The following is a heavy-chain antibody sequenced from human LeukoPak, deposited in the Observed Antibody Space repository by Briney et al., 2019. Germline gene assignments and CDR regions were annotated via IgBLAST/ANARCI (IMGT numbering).Heavy chain of an antibody. J-gene: IGHJ4*02. CDR2: ISSSGSTI. Sequence: GGSLRLSCTASGFTFSSYAMSWVRQAPGKGLEWVSYISSSGSTIYYADSVKGRFTISRDNAKKSLYLQMNSLRAEDTAVYYCARETDSTLFDYWGQGTLVTVSS. V-gene: IGHV3-48*03. CDR3: ARETDSTLFDY. D-gene: IGHD2-2*01. CDR1: GFTFSSYA.